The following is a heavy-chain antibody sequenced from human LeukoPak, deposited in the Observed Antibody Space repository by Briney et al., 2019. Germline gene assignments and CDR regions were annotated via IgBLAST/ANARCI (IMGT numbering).Heavy chain of an antibody. Sequence: ASVKVSCKASGGTFSSYAISWVRQAPGQGLEWMGWINPNSGGTNYAQKFQGRVTITRNTSISTAYMELSSLRSEDTAVYYCARRYYGSGTYYFDYWGQGTLVTVSS. CDR1: GGTFSSYA. D-gene: IGHD3-10*01. CDR3: ARRYYGSGTYYFDY. CDR2: INPNSGGT. V-gene: IGHV1-8*03. J-gene: IGHJ4*02.